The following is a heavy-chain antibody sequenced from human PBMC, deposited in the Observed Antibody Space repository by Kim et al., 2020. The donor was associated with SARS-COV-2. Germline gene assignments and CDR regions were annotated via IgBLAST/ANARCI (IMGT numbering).Heavy chain of an antibody. D-gene: IGHD6-13*01. J-gene: IGHJ6*02. Sequence: SVKVSCKASGGTFSSYAISWVRQAPGQGLEWMGGIIPIFGTANYAQKFQGRVTITADESTSTAYMELSSLRSEDTAVYYCARDWGSSSPYYYYGMDVWGQGTTVTVSS. V-gene: IGHV1-69*13. CDR1: GGTFSSYA. CDR2: IIPIFGTA. CDR3: ARDWGSSSPYYYYGMDV.